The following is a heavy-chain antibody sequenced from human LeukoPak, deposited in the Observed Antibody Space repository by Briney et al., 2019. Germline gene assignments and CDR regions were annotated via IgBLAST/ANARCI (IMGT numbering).Heavy chain of an antibody. CDR2: IYYSGST. J-gene: IGHJ4*02. V-gene: IGHV4-59*01. CDR3: ARYYCTSTTCYYFGY. Sequence: SETLSLTCTVSGGSISTYCWSWIRQPPGKGLEWIGYIYYSGSTNYNPSLKSRVTISVDTSKNQFSLKLSSVTAADTAVYCCARYYCTSTTCYYFGYWGQGTLVTVSS. D-gene: IGHD2-2*01. CDR1: GGSISTYC.